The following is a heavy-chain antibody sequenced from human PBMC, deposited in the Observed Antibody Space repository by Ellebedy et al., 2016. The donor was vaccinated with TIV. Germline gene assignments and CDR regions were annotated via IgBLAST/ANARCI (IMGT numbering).Heavy chain of an antibody. V-gene: IGHV5-10-1*01. D-gene: IGHD3-9*01. Sequence: GESLKISCKGSGYSFPTYWISWVRQMPGQGLEWMGKIDPTDSYTNYSPSFQGHVTISVDRSIGTAYLQWGSLKASDTAMYYCARNRLRYFDWFESWGQGTLVTVSS. J-gene: IGHJ5*01. CDR3: ARNRLRYFDWFES. CDR2: IDPTDSYT. CDR1: GYSFPTYW.